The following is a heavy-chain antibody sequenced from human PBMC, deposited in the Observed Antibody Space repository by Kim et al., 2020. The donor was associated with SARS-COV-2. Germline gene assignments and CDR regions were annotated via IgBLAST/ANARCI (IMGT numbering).Heavy chain of an antibody. V-gene: IGHV4-34*01. Sequence: SETLSLTCAVYGGSFSGYYWSWIRQPPGKGLEWIGEINHSGSTNYNPSLKSRVTISVDTSKNQFSLKLSSVTAADTAVYYCARGRGRGFRGQNYYGSGSSYYGMDVWGQGTTVTVSS. J-gene: IGHJ6*02. CDR2: INHSGST. CDR3: ARGRGRGFRGQNYYGSGSSYYGMDV. D-gene: IGHD3-10*01. CDR1: GGSFSGYY.